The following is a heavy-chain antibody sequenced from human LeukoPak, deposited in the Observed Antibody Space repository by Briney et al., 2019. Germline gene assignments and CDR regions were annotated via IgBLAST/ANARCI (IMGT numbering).Heavy chain of an antibody. CDR1: GGSISSSSYY. Sequence: SETLSLTCTVSGGSISSSSYYWGWIRQTPGKGLEWIGSIYYSGSTYYNPSLKSRVTISVDTSKNQFSLKLSSVTAADTAVYYCARHTYSSSWLGPYYYYYMDVWGKGTTVTVSS. V-gene: IGHV4-39*01. J-gene: IGHJ6*03. CDR2: IYYSGST. D-gene: IGHD6-13*01. CDR3: ARHTYSSSWLGPYYYYYMDV.